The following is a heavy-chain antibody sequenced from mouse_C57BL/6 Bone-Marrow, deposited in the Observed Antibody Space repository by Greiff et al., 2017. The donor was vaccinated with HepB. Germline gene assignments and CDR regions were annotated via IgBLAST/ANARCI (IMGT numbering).Heavy chain of an antibody. CDR3: ARSTLGYAMDY. J-gene: IGHJ4*01. D-gene: IGHD4-1*01. CDR2: IYPRSGNT. CDR1: GYTFTSYG. Sequence: VQRVESGAELARPGASVKLSCKASGYTFTSYGISWVKQRTGQGLEWIGEIYPRSGNTYYNEKFKGKATLTADKSSSTAYMELRSLTSEDSAVYFCARSTLGYAMDYGGQGTSVTVSS. V-gene: IGHV1-81*01.